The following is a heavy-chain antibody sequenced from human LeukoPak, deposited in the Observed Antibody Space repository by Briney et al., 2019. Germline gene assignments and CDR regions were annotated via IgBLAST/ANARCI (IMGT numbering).Heavy chain of an antibody. J-gene: IGHJ6*03. D-gene: IGHD2-2*01. V-gene: IGHV3-7*01. Sequence: AGGSLRLSCAAAGFTFSSYWMSWVRQAPGKGLEWVANIKQDGSEKYYVDSVKGRFPLYRDNATTSLYPQMNSLRAENTAVYYCTRDKVDIVVVPAKESDYKYYDFMDVWGKGTTVTVSS. CDR3: TRDKVDIVVVPAKESDYKYYDFMDV. CDR1: GFTFSSYW. CDR2: IKQDGSEK.